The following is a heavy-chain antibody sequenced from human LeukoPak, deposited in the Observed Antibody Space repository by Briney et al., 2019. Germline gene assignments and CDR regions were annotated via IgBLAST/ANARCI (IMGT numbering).Heavy chain of an antibody. Sequence: ASVKVSCKASGYTFTSYGISWVRQAPGQGLEWMGWISTYHGNTNSAQKFQGRVTMTTDTSTSTAYMDLRSLRSDDTAVYYCATVSYGGSEEDFDYWGQGTLVTVSS. J-gene: IGHJ4*02. V-gene: IGHV1-18*01. CDR1: GYTFTSYG. CDR3: ATVSYGGSEEDFDY. CDR2: ISTYHGNT. D-gene: IGHD5-12*01.